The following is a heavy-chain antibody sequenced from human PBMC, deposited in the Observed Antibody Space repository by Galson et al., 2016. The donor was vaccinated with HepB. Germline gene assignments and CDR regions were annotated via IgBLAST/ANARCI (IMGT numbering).Heavy chain of an antibody. CDR2: IDPDDSYS. CDR3: ARLSSTYCDY. CDR1: GYNFTSYW. J-gene: IGHJ4*02. Sequence: QSGAEVKKPGESLRVSCKGSGYNFTSYWINWVRQEPGKGLEWVGRIDPDDSYSNYNPSIQGHVTISADTSTTTAYLQWSSLTASDTARYYCARLSSTYCDYGGKGPLVTVS. V-gene: IGHV5-10-1*01.